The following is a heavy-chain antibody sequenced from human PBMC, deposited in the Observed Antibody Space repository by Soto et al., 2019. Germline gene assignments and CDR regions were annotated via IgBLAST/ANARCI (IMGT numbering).Heavy chain of an antibody. V-gene: IGHV4-39*01. J-gene: IGHJ5*02. D-gene: IGHD5-18*01. Sequence: SETLSLTCTVSRGSISSSSYYWGWIRQPPGKGLEWIGRIYYSGSTYYNPSLKSRVTISVDTSKNQFSLKLIAVTAADTAVYYCARPSVIGYSYGYGWDWFDPWGQGTRVTVSS. CDR3: ARPSVIGYSYGYGWDWFDP. CDR2: IYYSGST. CDR1: RGSISSSSYY.